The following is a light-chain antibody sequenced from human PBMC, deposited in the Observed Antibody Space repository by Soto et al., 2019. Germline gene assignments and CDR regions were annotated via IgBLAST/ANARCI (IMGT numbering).Light chain of an antibody. Sequence: EVVMTQSPASLSVSPGERATLSCRASQNIRNNLAWYQQKPGQAPRLLIYDASNRATGIPARFSGSGSGTDFTLTISSLEPEDFAVYYCQQRSDWPPTFGGGTKVDIK. CDR3: QQRSDWPPT. CDR1: QNIRNN. CDR2: DAS. J-gene: IGKJ4*01. V-gene: IGKV3-11*01.